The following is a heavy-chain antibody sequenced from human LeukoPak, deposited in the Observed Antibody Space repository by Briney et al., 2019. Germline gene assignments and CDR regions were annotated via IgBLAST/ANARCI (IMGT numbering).Heavy chain of an antibody. CDR2: INHSGST. V-gene: IGHV4-34*01. CDR1: GGSFSGYY. J-gene: IGHJ4*02. D-gene: IGHD2-2*02. Sequence: PSETLSLTCAVYGGSFSGYYWSWIRQPPGKGLEWIGEINHSGSTNYNPSLKSRVTISVDTSKNQFSLKLSSVTAADTAVYYCARGVVVVPAAIRNTGQKSIAVADPFDYWGQGTLVTVSS. CDR3: ARGVVVVPAAIRNTGQKSIAVADPFDY.